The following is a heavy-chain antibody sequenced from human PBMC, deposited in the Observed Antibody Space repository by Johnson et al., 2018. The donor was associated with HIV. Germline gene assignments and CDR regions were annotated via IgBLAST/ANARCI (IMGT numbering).Heavy chain of an antibody. V-gene: IGHV3-66*01. CDR3: ARIDYSNYEEAFDI. CDR1: GFTVSRDY. CDR2: IYRGGST. D-gene: IGHD4-11*01. J-gene: IGHJ3*02. Sequence: VQLVESGGGLVQPGGSLRLSCAASGFTVSRDYMSWVRQAPGKGLDWVSVIYRGGSTYYADSVQGRFTISRDNSKNTLYLQMNSLRAEDTAVYYCARIDYSNYEEAFDIWGQGTMVTVSS.